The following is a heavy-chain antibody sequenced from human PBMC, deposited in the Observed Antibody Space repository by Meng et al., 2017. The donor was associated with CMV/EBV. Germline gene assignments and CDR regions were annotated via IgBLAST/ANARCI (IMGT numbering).Heavy chain of an antibody. CDR1: GGSISSGDYY. V-gene: IGHV4-30-4*08. CDR3: ARLSGSGTTSTGYHYAFDS. Sequence: GHLQESGPGLVKPSHTLSLTCSVSGGSISSGDYYWSWIRQPPGKGLEWIGYIYYSGTTYYNPSLESRVTISVDTSKNQFSLNLSSVTAADTAVYYCARLSGSGTTSTGYHYAFDSWGQGTLVTVSS. J-gene: IGHJ4*02. CDR2: IYYSGTT. D-gene: IGHD3-22*01.